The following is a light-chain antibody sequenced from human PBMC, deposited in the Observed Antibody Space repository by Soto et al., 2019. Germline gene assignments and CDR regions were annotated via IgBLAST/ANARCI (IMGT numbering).Light chain of an antibody. CDR3: QQRNNWPGK. V-gene: IGKV3-11*01. CDR1: QSVSSY. CDR2: DAS. J-gene: IGKJ1*01. Sequence: EIVLTQSPATLSLSPGERATLSCRASQSVSSYLAWYQQKPGQAPRLLIYDASNRATGIPARFSGSGFGTTFTLTFSSLVPEDFAVYNGQQRNNWPGKFGQGTKV.